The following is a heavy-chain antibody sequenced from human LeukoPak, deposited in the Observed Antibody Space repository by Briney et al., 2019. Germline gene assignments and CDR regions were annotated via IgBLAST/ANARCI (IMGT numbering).Heavy chain of an antibody. V-gene: IGHV1-2*02. D-gene: IGHD5-12*01. Sequence: ASVKVSCKASGYTFTGYYMHWVRKAPGQGLEWMGWINPNSGGTNYAQKFQGRVTMTRDTSISTAYMELSRLRSDDTAVYYCARDEWLRFSVALDYYYYYGMDVWGQGTTVTVSS. J-gene: IGHJ6*02. CDR1: GYTFTGYY. CDR2: INPNSGGT. CDR3: ARDEWLRFSVALDYYYYYGMDV.